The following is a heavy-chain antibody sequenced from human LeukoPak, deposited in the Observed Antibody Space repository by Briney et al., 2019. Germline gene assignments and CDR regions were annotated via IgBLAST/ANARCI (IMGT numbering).Heavy chain of an antibody. CDR3: ARGEWLGLILTKFDP. V-gene: IGHV1-69*06. CDR1: GGTFSSYA. CDR2: IIPIFGSA. D-gene: IGHD6-19*01. Sequence: ASVKVSCKASGGTFSSYAISWVRQAPGSGLEWMGGIIPIFGSAYYVQKFQGRVTITAHKPTSTAYMELSSLRSEDTAVYYCARGEWLGLILTKFDPWGQGTLVTVSS. J-gene: IGHJ5*02.